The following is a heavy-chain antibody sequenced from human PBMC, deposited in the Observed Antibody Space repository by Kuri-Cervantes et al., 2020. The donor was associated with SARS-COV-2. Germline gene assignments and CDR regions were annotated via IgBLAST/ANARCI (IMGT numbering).Heavy chain of an antibody. D-gene: IGHD2-21*01. CDR1: GFTFSSYG. CDR3: AKLASHSGFYYYYGMDV. Sequence: LKISCAASGFTFSSYGMHWVRQAPGKGLEWVAVISYDGSNKYYADSVKGRFTISRDNSKNTLYLQMNSLRAEDTAVYYCAKLASHSGFYYYYGMDVWGQGTTVTVSS. V-gene: IGHV3-30*18. CDR2: ISYDGSNK. J-gene: IGHJ6*02.